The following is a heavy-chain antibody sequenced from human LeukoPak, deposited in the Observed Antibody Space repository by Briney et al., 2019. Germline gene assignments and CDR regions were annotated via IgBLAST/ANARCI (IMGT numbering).Heavy chain of an antibody. V-gene: IGHV3-66*01. J-gene: IGHJ4*02. CDR3: ARDFFYYDSSGYGY. CDR1: GFTVSSNY. Sequence: GGSLRLSCAASGFTVSSNYMSWVRRAPGKGLEWVSVIYSGGSTYYADSVKGRFTISRDNSKNTLYLQMNSLRAEDTAVYYCARDFFYYDSSGYGYWGQGTLVTVSS. D-gene: IGHD3-22*01. CDR2: IYSGGST.